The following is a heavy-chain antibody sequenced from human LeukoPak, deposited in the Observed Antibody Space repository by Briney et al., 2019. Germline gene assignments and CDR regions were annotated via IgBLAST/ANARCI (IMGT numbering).Heavy chain of an antibody. CDR3: AKEAAAGCYDY. D-gene: IGHD6-13*01. V-gene: IGHV3-23*01. J-gene: IGHJ4*02. CDR1: GFTFSSYA. CDR2: ISRSGGQT. Sequence: GGSLRLSCAASGFTFSSYAMSWVRQAPGKGLEWVSAISRSGGQTYYADSVKGRFTISRDNSKNTLFLQMRSLRAEDTAVYYCAKEAAAGCYDYWGQGTLVTVSS.